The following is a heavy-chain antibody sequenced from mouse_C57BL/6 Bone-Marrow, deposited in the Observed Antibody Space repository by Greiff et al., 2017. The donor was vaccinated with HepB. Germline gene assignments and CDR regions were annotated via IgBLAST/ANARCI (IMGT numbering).Heavy chain of an antibody. CDR1: GYAFSSSW. V-gene: IGHV1-82*01. CDR2: IYPGDGDT. D-gene: IGHD1-1*01. Sequence: VQLQESGPELVKPGASVKISCKASGYAFSSSWMSWVKQRPGKGLEWIGRIYPGDGDTNYNGKFKGKATLTADKSSSTAYMQLSSLTSEDSAVYFCARLGGSSYVEDYWGQGTTLTVSS. CDR3: ARLGGSSYVEDY. J-gene: IGHJ2*01.